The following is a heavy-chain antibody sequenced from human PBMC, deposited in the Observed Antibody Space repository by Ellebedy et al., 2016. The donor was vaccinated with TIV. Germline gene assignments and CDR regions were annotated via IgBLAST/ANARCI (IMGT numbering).Heavy chain of an antibody. CDR3: ARGGAYYHRYFDD. J-gene: IGHJ4*02. V-gene: IGHV1-69*13. D-gene: IGHD3-10*01. CDR1: GGTFNSHA. Sequence: SVKVSCKASGGTFNSHAISWVRQAPGQGLEWMGGITGMFRTVNYAQKFQGRVTIPADEFMTTAYMELSSLRSEDTAVYYCARGGAYYHRYFDDWGQGTLVTVSS. CDR2: ITGMFRTV.